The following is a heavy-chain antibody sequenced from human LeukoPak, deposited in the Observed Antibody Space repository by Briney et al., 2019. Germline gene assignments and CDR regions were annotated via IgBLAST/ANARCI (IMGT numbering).Heavy chain of an antibody. Sequence: PGGSLRLSCAASGFTFSNYSMAWVRQAPGKGLEWVSFISSSSSYIYYADSVKGRFTISRGNAKNSLYLQMNSLRTEDTALYYCAHTVTPRYFQFWGQGTLVTVSS. V-gene: IGHV3-21*01. D-gene: IGHD4-17*01. CDR2: ISSSSSYI. CDR1: GFTFSNYS. CDR3: AHTVTPRYFQF. J-gene: IGHJ1*01.